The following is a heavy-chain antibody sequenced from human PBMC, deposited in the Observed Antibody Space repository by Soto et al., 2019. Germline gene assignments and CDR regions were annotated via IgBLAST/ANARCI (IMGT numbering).Heavy chain of an antibody. CDR3: AKIDIFQRQSFGCANRFDY. V-gene: IGHV3-23*01. CDR1: GFTFSNYG. Sequence: EVQLLESGGGLVQPGGSLRLSCAASGFTFSNYGMTWVRQAPGKGLEWVSGMSRDGGVTDYTDSVKGRFTISRDISKNTLYLQMNSLRAEDTAVYYCAKIDIFQRQSFGCANRFDYWGHGTLVTVSS. J-gene: IGHJ4*01. D-gene: IGHD3-9*01. CDR2: MSRDGGVT.